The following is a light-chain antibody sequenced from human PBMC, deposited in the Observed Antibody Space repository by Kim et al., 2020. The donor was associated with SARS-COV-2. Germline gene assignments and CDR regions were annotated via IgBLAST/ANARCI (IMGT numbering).Light chain of an antibody. Sequence: QSALTQPRSVSFSPGQTVTISCTGTSSDVGGYNYVSWYQQHPGKAPKLMIYDVSKRPSGVPDRFSGSKSGNTASLTISGLQAEDEADYYCCSYAGSYTLVFGGGTQLTVL. CDR1: SSDVGGYNY. CDR3: CSYAGSYTLV. V-gene: IGLV2-11*01. J-gene: IGLJ2*01. CDR2: DVS.